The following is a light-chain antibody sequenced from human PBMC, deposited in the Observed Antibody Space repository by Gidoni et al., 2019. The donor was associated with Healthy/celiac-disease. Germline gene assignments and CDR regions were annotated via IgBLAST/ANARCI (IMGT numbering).Light chain of an antibody. CDR3: QQYYSTPCS. CDR2: WAS. V-gene: IGKV4-1*01. CDR1: QSVLYSSNNKNY. Sequence: DIVITQSPDSLAVSLVERATINCKASQSVLYSSNNKNYLAWYQQKPGQPPKLLIYWASTREAGVPDRFSGGGSGTDFTLTISSLQAEDVAVYYCQQYYSTPCSFGQGTKLEIK. J-gene: IGKJ2*04.